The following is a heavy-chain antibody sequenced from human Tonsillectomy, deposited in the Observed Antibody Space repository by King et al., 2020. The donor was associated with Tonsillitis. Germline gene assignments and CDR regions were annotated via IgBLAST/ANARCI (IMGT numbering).Heavy chain of an antibody. CDR1: GFTFSSYG. V-gene: IGHV3-30*18. D-gene: IGHD2-15*01. CDR3: AKDSCSGGSRYSDYYGMDV. CDR2: ISYDGSNK. J-gene: IGHJ6*02. Sequence: VQLVESGGGVVQPGRSLRLSCAASGFTFSSYGMHWVRQAPGKGLEWVAVISYDGSNKYYEDSVKGRFTISRDNSKNTLYLQMNSLSAEDTDVYYCAKDSCSGGSRYSDYYGMDVWGQGTTVTVSS.